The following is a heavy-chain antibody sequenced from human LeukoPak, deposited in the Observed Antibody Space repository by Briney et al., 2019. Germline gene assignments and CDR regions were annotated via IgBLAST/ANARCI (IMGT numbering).Heavy chain of an antibody. Sequence: PGGSLRPSCAASGFTFSSYEMNWVRQAPGKGLEWVSYISSSGSTIYYADSVKGRFTISRDNAKNSLYLQMNSLRAEDTAVYYCARVSRIAAAGTGYWGQGTLVTVSS. CDR1: GFTFSSYE. V-gene: IGHV3-48*03. CDR3: ARVSRIAAAGTGY. J-gene: IGHJ4*02. CDR2: ISSSGSTI. D-gene: IGHD6-13*01.